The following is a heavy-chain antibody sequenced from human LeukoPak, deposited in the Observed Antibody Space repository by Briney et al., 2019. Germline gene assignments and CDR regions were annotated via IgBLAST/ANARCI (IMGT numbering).Heavy chain of an antibody. V-gene: IGHV2-5*02. CDR1: GFSLSTSGVG. CDR2: IYWDVDK. CDR3: AHSEKQWLSTGGHFDY. Sequence: SGPTLVNPTQTLTLTCTFSGFSLSTSGVGVGWIRQPPGKALEWLALIYWDVDKRYSPSLKSRLTITKDTSKNQVVLTMTNMDPVDTATYYCAHSEKQWLSTGGHFDYWGQGTLVTVSS. J-gene: IGHJ4*02. D-gene: IGHD6-19*01.